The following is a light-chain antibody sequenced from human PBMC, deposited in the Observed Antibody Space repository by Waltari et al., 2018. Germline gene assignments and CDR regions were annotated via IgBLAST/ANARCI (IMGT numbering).Light chain of an antibody. J-gene: IGKJ1*01. Sequence: SCRASQSVGRSLAWYQQEPGQAPRLLIFDASNRATAIPERFSGSGSGTDFSLTISRLEPEDFAVYYCQMYVRLPVTFGQGTKVEIK. CDR1: QSVGRS. V-gene: IGKV3-20*01. CDR3: QMYVRLPVT. CDR2: DAS.